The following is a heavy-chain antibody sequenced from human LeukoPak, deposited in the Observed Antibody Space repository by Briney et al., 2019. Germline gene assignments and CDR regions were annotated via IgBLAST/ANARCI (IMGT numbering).Heavy chain of an antibody. CDR1: GFTFSSYW. J-gene: IGHJ4*02. CDR2: IKFDGSEK. D-gene: IGHD3-3*01. V-gene: IGHV3-7*01. CDR3: ARAPREWLLGYYFDY. Sequence: GGSLRLSCAASGFTFSSYWMSWVRQAPGKGLERVPNIKFDGSEKYYVDSVKGRFTISRDNAKNSLFLQMNSLRAEDTAVYYCARAPREWLLGYYFDYWGQGTLVTVSS.